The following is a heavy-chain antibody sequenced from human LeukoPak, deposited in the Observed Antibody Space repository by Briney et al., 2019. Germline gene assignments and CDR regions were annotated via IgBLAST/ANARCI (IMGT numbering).Heavy chain of an antibody. V-gene: IGHV1-2*04. J-gene: IGHJ4*02. Sequence: ASVKVSCRASGYTFTGYYMHWVRQAPGQGLEWMGWINPNSGGTNYAQKFQGWVTMTRDTSISTAYMELSSLRSEDTAVYYCARDLGSGSGTEGPWGQGTLVTVSS. D-gene: IGHD3-10*01. CDR1: GYTFTGYY. CDR2: INPNSGGT. CDR3: ARDLGSGSGTEGP.